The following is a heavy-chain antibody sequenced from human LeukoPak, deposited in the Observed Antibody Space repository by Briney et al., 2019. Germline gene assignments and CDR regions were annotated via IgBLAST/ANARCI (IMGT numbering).Heavy chain of an antibody. CDR3: ARLNYYGSGSFPFDY. J-gene: IGHJ4*02. CDR2: IYHSGST. Sequence: KPSETLSLTCAVSGGSISSSNWWSWVRQPPGKGLEWIGEIYHSGSTNYNPSLKSRVTISVDKSKNQFSLKLSSVTAADTAVYYCARLNYYGSGSFPFDYWGQGTLVTVSS. V-gene: IGHV4-4*02. D-gene: IGHD3-10*01. CDR1: GGSISSSNW.